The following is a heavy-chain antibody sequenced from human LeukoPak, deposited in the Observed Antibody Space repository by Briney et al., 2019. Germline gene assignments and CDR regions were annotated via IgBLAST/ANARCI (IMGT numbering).Heavy chain of an antibody. CDR1: GFTFSSYE. Sequence: GGSLRLSCAASGFTFSSYEMNWVRQAPRKGLEWVSGIYWNSGSIRYAASVKGRFTISRDNAKNSLYLQMNSLRAEDMALYYCAKTSTSYCAGDCLPGYFDLWGRGTLVTVSS. CDR3: AKTSTSYCAGDCLPGYFDL. V-gene: IGHV3-9*03. J-gene: IGHJ2*01. CDR2: IYWNSGSI. D-gene: IGHD2-21*02.